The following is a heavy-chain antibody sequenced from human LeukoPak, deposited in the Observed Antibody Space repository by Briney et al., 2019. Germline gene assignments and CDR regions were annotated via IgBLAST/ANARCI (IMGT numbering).Heavy chain of an antibody. Sequence: PGGSLRLSCAASGFTFSSYSMNWVRQAPGKGLEWVSSISSSSSYIYYADSVKGRFTISRDNAKNSLYLQMNSLRAEDTAVYYCAREIASSSWFSPYYYYYMDVWGKGTTVTISS. J-gene: IGHJ6*03. V-gene: IGHV3-21*01. CDR3: AREIASSSWFSPYYYYYMDV. CDR1: GFTFSSYS. D-gene: IGHD6-13*01. CDR2: ISSSSSYI.